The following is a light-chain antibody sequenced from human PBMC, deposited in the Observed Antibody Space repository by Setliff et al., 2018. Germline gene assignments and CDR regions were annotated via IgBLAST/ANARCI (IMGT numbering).Light chain of an antibody. Sequence: QSVLTQPPSVSGAPGQRVTISCTGSSSNIGAGYDVHWYQQLPGTAPKVLIYGNSNRPSGVPDRFSVSKSGTSASLAITGLQAEDEADYYCQSYDSTLSDYTYVFGTGTKV. CDR2: GNS. V-gene: IGLV1-40*01. J-gene: IGLJ1*01. CDR3: QSYDSTLSDYTYV. CDR1: SSNIGAGYD.